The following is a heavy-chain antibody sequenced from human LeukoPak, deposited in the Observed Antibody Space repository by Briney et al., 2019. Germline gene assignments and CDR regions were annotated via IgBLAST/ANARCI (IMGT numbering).Heavy chain of an antibody. V-gene: IGHV3-7*01. J-gene: IGHJ4*02. Sequence: GGSLRLSCAASGFTFSSYWMSWVRQAPGKGLEWVANIKQDGSEKYYVDSVKGRFTISRDNAKNSLYLQMNSLRAEDTAVYYCARDRKGYSSGWYHFDYWGQGTLVTVSS. CDR1: GFTFSSYW. CDR2: IKQDGSEK. D-gene: IGHD6-19*01. CDR3: ARDRKGYSSGWYHFDY.